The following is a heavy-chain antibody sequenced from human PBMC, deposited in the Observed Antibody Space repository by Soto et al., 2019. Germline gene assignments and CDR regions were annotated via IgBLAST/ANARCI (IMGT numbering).Heavy chain of an antibody. Sequence: ASVKVSCKASGYTFIGYYMNWVRQVPGQGLEWVGWINPNSGDTNYAQKFQGRVTMTRDTSISTAYMELSRLRSDDTAVYYCAKDHTVRGFDSWGQGTLVTVSS. V-gene: IGHV1-2*02. CDR2: INPNSGDT. CDR3: AKDHTVRGFDS. CDR1: GYTFIGYY. J-gene: IGHJ4*02. D-gene: IGHD3-10*01.